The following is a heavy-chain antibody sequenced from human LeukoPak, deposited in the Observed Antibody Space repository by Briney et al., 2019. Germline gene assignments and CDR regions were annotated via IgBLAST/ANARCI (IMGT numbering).Heavy chain of an antibody. V-gene: IGHV3-7*03. CDR3: ARDLYYDILTSYYRSDAPDI. CDR1: GFTFSSYW. Sequence: GGSLRLSCAASGFTFSSYWMSWVRQAPGKGLEWVANIKEDGSEKYYVDSVKGRFTISRDNAKNSLYLQMNSLRAEDTAVYYCARDLYYDILTSYYRSDAPDIWGQGTMVTVSS. CDR2: IKEDGSEK. D-gene: IGHD3-9*01. J-gene: IGHJ3*02.